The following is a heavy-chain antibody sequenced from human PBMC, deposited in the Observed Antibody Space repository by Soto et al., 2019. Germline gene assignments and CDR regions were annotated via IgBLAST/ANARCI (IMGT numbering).Heavy chain of an antibody. D-gene: IGHD3-3*01. CDR1: GGTFSSYA. V-gene: IGHV1-69*13. J-gene: IGHJ5*02. Sequence: SVKVSCKASGGTFSSYAISWVRQAPGQGLEWMGGIIPIFGTANYAQKFQGRVTITADESTGTAYMELSSLRSEDTAVYYCARVPYFWSGYFYWFDPWGQGTLVTVSS. CDR2: IIPIFGTA. CDR3: ARVPYFWSGYFYWFDP.